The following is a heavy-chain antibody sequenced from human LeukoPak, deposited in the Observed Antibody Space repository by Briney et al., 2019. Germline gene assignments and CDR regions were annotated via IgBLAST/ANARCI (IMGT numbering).Heavy chain of an antibody. CDR2: ISHNGSNK. Sequence: PGGSLRLSCAASAFTFSNYAMHWVRQAPGKGLEWVAFISHNGSNKYYADSVKGRFTISRDNSKNTLSLQLNSLRVEDSAVYYCARHAFSLSRPLDSWGQGTLVTVS. J-gene: IGHJ4*02. CDR3: ARHAFSLSRPLDS. CDR1: AFTFSNYA. V-gene: IGHV3-30*14. D-gene: IGHD3-3*02.